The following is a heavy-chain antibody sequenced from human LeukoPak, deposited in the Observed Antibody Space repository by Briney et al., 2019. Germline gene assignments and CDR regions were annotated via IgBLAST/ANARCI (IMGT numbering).Heavy chain of an antibody. V-gene: IGHV4-34*01. Sequence: SETLSLTCALSGGSFNDYYWSWVRQPPGKGLEWIGEINHSGSTSFNPSLKSRVTISVDTSKNQFSLKVRSLTAADTALYYCASLHQVRGLSVFDYWGQGALVTVSS. J-gene: IGHJ4*02. CDR1: GGSFNDYY. CDR3: ASLHQVRGLSVFDY. D-gene: IGHD3-10*01. CDR2: INHSGST.